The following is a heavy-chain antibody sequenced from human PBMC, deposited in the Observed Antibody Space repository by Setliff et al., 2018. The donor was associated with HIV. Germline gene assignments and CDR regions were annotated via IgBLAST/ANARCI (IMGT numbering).Heavy chain of an antibody. CDR3: ARKPTGSPSDY. J-gene: IGHJ4*02. D-gene: IGHD2-2*01. Sequence: GASVKVSCKASGYTFSNYGISWVRQAPGQGLEWMGWISPYNGNTNYVQKLRGRVTITTDTSTSTAYMELRSLRSDDTALYYCARKPTGSPSDYWGQGTLVTVSS. V-gene: IGHV1-18*01. CDR2: ISPYNGNT. CDR1: GYTFSNYG.